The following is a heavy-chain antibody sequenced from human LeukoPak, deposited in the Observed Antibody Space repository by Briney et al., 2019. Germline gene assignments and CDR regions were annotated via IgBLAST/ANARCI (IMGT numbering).Heavy chain of an antibody. Sequence: GGSLRLSCAASGSTFSSYSMNWVRQAPGKGLEWVSSISSSSSYIYYADSVKGRFTISRDNAKNSLYLQMNSLRAEDTAVYYCARDLRYCSSTSCYAGVDYWGQGTLVTVSS. D-gene: IGHD2-2*01. CDR2: ISSSSSYI. J-gene: IGHJ4*02. CDR3: ARDLRYCSSTSCYAGVDY. V-gene: IGHV3-21*01. CDR1: GSTFSSYS.